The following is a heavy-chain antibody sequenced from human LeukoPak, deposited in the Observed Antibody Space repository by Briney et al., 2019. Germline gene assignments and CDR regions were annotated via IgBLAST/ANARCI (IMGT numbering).Heavy chain of an antibody. D-gene: IGHD3-22*01. CDR2: INTNTGNP. CDR3: ARDPEYYDSSGYAENDY. Sequence: GASVKVSCKASGYTFTSYAMNWVRQAPGQGLEWMGWINTNTGNPTYAQGFTGRFVFSLDTSVSTAYLQISSLKAEDTAVYYCARDPEYYDSSGYAENDYWGQGTLVTVSS. V-gene: IGHV7-4-1*02. CDR1: GYTFTSYA. J-gene: IGHJ4*02.